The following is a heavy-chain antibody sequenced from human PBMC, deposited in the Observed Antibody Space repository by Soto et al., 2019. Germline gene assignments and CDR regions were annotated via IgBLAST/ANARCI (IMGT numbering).Heavy chain of an antibody. CDR1: GGTFTSYA. CDR2: IIPIFGTA. J-gene: IGHJ4*02. CDR3: ATTQTGTGGPIGYYFDY. Sequence: QVQLVQSGAEVKKPGSSVKVSCKASGGTFTSYAISWVRQAPGQGLEWMGGIIPIFGTANYAQKFQGRVTITADESTSTAYMELSSLRSEDTAVYYCATTQTGTGGPIGYYFDYWGQGNLVTVSS. D-gene: IGHD3-16*01. V-gene: IGHV1-69*01.